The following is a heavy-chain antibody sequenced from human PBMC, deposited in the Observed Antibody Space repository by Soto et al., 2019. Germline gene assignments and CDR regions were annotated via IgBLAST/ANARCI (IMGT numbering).Heavy chain of an antibody. J-gene: IGHJ4*02. V-gene: IGHV3-30*18. D-gene: IGHD6-13*01. CDR3: AKDLGIAAAPPH. Sequence: QVQLVESGGGVVQPGRSLRLSCAASGFTFSSYGMHRVRQAPGKGLEWVAVISYDGSNKYYADSVKGRFTISRDNSKNTLYLQMNSLRAEDTAVYYCAKDLGIAAAPPHWGQGTLVTVSS. CDR2: ISYDGSNK. CDR1: GFTFSSYG.